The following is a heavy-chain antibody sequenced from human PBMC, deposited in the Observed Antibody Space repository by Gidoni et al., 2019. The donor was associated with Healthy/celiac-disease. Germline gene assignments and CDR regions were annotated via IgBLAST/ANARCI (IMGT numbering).Heavy chain of an antibody. J-gene: IGHJ4*02. CDR1: GFTFSSYS. Sequence: EVQLAESGGGLVKPGGSLRLSCAASGFTFSSYSMNWVRQAPGKGLEWVSSISSSSSYIYYADSVKGRFTISRDNAKNSLYLQMNSLRAEDTAVYYCARDYCSSTSCYADYWGQGTLVTVSS. V-gene: IGHV3-21*01. D-gene: IGHD2-2*01. CDR3: ARDYCSSTSCYADY. CDR2: ISSSSSYI.